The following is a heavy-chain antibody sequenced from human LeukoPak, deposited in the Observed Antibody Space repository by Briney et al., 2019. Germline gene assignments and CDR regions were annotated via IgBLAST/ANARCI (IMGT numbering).Heavy chain of an antibody. J-gene: IGHJ6*02. Sequence: WGSLRLSCAASGFTFSDYYMSWIRQAPGKGLEWVSYISSSSSYTNYADSVKGRFTISRDNAKNSLYLQMNSLRAEDTAVYYCARGDYCSGGSCYSGVYYYYYGMDVWGQGTTVTVSS. D-gene: IGHD2-15*01. CDR1: GFTFSDYY. CDR3: ARGDYCSGGSCYSGVYYYYYGMDV. V-gene: IGHV3-11*06. CDR2: ISSSSSYT.